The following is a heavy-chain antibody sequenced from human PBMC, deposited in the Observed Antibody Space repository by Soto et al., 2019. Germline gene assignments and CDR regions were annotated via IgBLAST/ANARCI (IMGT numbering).Heavy chain of an antibody. J-gene: IGHJ4*02. CDR1: GYTFTSNS. V-gene: IGHV1-18*04. Sequence: ASVKVSCKASGYTFTSNSIGWVRQAPGQGLEWMGWINVYNGNTKYAQQLQGRVTLTTDTSTSTAYMDLRSLRSDDTAVYYCAKISSASGGWLPDCGGQGTLVTVPS. CDR3: AKISSASGGWLPDC. CDR2: INVYNGNT. D-gene: IGHD2-2*01.